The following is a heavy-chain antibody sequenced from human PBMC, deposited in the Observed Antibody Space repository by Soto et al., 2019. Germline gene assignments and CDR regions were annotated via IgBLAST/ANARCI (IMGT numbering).Heavy chain of an antibody. CDR2: INPSGGGT. V-gene: IGHV1-46*01. Sequence: ASVKVSCKASGYTFTSYYMHWVRQAPGQGLEWMGIINPSGGGTSYAQKFQGRVTMTRDTSTSTVYMELSSLRSEDTAVYYCARDSRVFGVVPHYYYYYGMDVWGQGTTVTVSS. CDR1: GYTFTSYY. CDR3: ARDSRVFGVVPHYYYYYGMDV. J-gene: IGHJ6*02. D-gene: IGHD3-3*01.